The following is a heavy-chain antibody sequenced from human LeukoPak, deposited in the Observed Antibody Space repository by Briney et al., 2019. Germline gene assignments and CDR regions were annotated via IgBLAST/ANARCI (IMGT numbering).Heavy chain of an antibody. J-gene: IGHJ5*02. Sequence: SETLSLTCTVSGYPIRSGYDWGWIRQPPGKGLEWIASIYYRRTTNYNPSLKSRVTISVDTSKNQFSLKLSSVTAADTAVYYCARVYNHVDPWGQGALVTVSS. CDR3: ARVYNHVDP. CDR2: IYYRRTT. CDR1: GYPIRSGYD. D-gene: IGHD1-1*01. V-gene: IGHV4-38-2*02.